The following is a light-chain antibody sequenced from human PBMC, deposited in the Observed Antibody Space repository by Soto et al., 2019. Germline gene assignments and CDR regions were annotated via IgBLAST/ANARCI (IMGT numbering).Light chain of an antibody. CDR3: SSYTSSSTVV. CDR2: DVS. J-gene: IGLJ2*01. Sequence: QSALTQPASVSESPGQSITISCTGTSRDVGGYNYVSWYQQHPGKAPKLMIYDVSNRPSGVSNRFSGSKSGNTASLTISGLQGEDEADYYCSSYTSSSTVVFGGGTKLTVL. V-gene: IGLV2-14*01. CDR1: SRDVGGYNY.